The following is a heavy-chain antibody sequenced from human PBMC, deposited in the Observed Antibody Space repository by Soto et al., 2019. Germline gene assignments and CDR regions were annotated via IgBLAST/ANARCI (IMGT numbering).Heavy chain of an antibody. CDR2: IWYDGSNK. J-gene: IGHJ5*02. Sequence: QVQLVESGGGVVQPGRSLRLSCAASGFTFSSYGMHWVRQAPGKGLEWVAVIWYDGSNKYYADSVKGRFTISRDNSKNPLYLQMNSLRAEDTAVYYCAREGDYGDYSWFDPWGQGTLVTVSS. D-gene: IGHD4-17*01. V-gene: IGHV3-33*01. CDR3: AREGDYGDYSWFDP. CDR1: GFTFSSYG.